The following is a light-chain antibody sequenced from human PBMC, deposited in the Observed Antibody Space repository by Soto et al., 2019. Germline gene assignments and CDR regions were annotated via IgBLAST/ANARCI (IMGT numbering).Light chain of an antibody. Sequence: QSALTQPASVSGSPGQSITISCAGTRDDIGAYDYVSWYQQRPGNAPKLLVYEVTNRPSGVSDRFSGSKSGNTASLTISGPQAEDEADYYCNSYTNSSAVVFGGGTKVTVL. CDR3: NSYTNSSAVV. CDR1: RDDIGAYDY. CDR2: EVT. J-gene: IGLJ2*01. V-gene: IGLV2-14*01.